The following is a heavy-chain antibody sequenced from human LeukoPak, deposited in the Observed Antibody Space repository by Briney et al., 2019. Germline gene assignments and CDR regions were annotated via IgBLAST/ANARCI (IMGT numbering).Heavy chain of an antibody. V-gene: IGHV1-2*02. CDR3: AGSTVTTESGAFDI. Sequence: ASGKVSCKASGYTFTGYYMHWVRQAPGQGLEWMGWINPNSGGTNYAQKFQGRVTMTRDTSISTAYMELSRLRSDDTAVYYCAGSTVTTESGAFDIWGQGTMVTVSS. J-gene: IGHJ3*02. CDR1: GYTFTGYY. D-gene: IGHD4-17*01. CDR2: INPNSGGT.